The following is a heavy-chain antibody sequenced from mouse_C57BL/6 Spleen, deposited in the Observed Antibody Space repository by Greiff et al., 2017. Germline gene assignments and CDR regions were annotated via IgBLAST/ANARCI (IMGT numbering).Heavy chain of an antibody. J-gene: IGHJ1*03. CDR3: ARKGITTGEDFDV. CDR2: IDPSDSYT. Sequence: QVQLKQPGAELVMPGASVKLSCKASGYTFTSYWMHWVKQRPGQGLEWIGEIDPSDSYTNYNQKFKGKSTLTVDKSSSTAYMQLSSLTSEDSAVYYCARKGITTGEDFDVWGTGTTVTVSS. V-gene: IGHV1-69*01. D-gene: IGHD1-1*01. CDR1: GYTFTSYW.